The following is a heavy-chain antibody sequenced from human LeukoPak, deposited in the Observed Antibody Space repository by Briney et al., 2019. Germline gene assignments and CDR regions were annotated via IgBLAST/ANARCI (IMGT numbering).Heavy chain of an antibody. CDR2: ISSSGSTI. V-gene: IGHV3-48*03. J-gene: IGHJ4*02. CDR3: ATRNYYGPFDY. CDR1: GFTFSNYE. D-gene: IGHD1-26*01. Sequence: GGSLRLSCAASGFTFSNYEMNWVRQAPGKGLEWVSYISSSGSTIYYADSVKGRFTISRDNAKNSLYLQMNSLRAEDTAVYYCATRNYYGPFDYWGQGTLVTVSS.